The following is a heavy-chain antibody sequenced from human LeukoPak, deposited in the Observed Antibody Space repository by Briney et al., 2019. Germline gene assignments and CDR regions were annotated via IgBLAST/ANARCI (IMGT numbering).Heavy chain of an antibody. Sequence: GGSLRLSCAASGFTFSGHGMSWVRQAPGKGLDWLSSISGSGGSTYYADSVKGRFTISRDNSKNTLYLQMNSLTAEDTAIYYCAKLGYYYYSMDVWGKGTTVTVSS. CDR2: ISGSGGST. J-gene: IGHJ6*03. V-gene: IGHV3-23*01. CDR3: AKLGYYYYSMDV. CDR1: GFTFSGHG.